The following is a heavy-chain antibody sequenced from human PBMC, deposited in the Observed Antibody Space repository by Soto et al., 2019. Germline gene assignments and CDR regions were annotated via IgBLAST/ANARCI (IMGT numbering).Heavy chain of an antibody. CDR3: AKDRRYCSGGSCHKQASDAFDI. J-gene: IGHJ3*02. D-gene: IGHD2-15*01. CDR2: ISGSGGST. V-gene: IGHV3-23*01. CDR1: GFTFSSYA. Sequence: SGGSLRLSCAASGFTFSSYAMIWVRQAPGKGLEWVSAISGSGGSTYYADSVKGRFTISRDNSKNTLYLQMNSLRAEDTAVYYCAKDRRYCSGGSCHKQASDAFDIWGQGTMVTVSS.